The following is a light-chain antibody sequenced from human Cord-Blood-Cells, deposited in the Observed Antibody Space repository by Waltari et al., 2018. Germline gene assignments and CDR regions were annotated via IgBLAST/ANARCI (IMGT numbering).Light chain of an antibody. CDR3: CSYAGSSTWV. CDR1: SSDVGSYNL. V-gene: IGLV2-23*01. J-gene: IGLJ3*02. CDR2: EGS. Sequence: QSALTQPASVSGSPGQSITISCTGTSSDVGSYNLVSWYQQHPGKAPKLMFYEGSKRPSGVSNRFSGSKCGNTASLTISGLQAEDEADYYCCSYAGSSTWVFGGGTKLTVL.